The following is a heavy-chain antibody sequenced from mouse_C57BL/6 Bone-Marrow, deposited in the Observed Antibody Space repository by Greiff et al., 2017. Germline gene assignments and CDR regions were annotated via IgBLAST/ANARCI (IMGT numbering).Heavy chain of an antibody. CDR1: GSTFTDYY. D-gene: IGHD1-1*01. CDR2: INPYTGGT. V-gene: IGHV1-19*01. Sequence: VQLQQSGPVLVKPGASVKMSCKASGSTFTDYYMNWVKQSHGKSLEWIGVINPYTGGTSYNQKFKGKAPLTVVKSSSTAYMELNSLTSEDSAVYYCAPITTGVAPYFDVWGTGTTVTVAS. CDR3: APITTGVAPYFDV. J-gene: IGHJ1*03.